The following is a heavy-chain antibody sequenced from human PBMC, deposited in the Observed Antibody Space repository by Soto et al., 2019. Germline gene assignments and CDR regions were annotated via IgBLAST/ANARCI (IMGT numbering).Heavy chain of an antibody. J-gene: IGHJ4*02. D-gene: IGHD3-22*01. CDR3: ARFSYDTSGYRLDY. CDR2: ISSGSSTM. CDR1: GFTFSSYA. Sequence: GGSLRLSCAASGFTFSSYAMNWVRQAPGKGLEWISYISSGSSTMYYADSVKGRFTISRDNAKTSLFLQMNSLRDEDTAVYYCARFSYDTSGYRLDYWGQGTLVTVSS. V-gene: IGHV3-48*02.